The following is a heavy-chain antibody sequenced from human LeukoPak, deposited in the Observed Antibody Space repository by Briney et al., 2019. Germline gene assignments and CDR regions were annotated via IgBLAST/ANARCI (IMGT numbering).Heavy chain of an antibody. CDR1: GGSVSSYY. CDR2: IYYSGST. CDR3: ARDSIAAAGLDY. D-gene: IGHD6-13*01. Sequence: SETLSLTCTVSGGSVSSYYWSWIRQPPGKGLEWIGYIYYSGSTNYNPSLKGRVTISVDTSKNQFSLKLSSVTAADTAVYYCARDSIAAAGLDYWGQGTLVTVSS. V-gene: IGHV4-59*02. J-gene: IGHJ4*02.